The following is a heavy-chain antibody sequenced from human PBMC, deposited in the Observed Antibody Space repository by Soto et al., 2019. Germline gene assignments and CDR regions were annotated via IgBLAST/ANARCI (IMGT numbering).Heavy chain of an antibody. Sequence: SETLSLTCTVSGGSISSGGYYWSWIRQHPGKGLEWIGYIYYSGSTYYNPSLKSRVTISVDTSKNQFSLKLSSVTAADTAVYYCARDPGEWGSRGGTDVWGQGTTVTVSS. V-gene: IGHV4-31*03. CDR3: ARDPGEWGSRGGTDV. D-gene: IGHD3-16*01. CDR1: GGSISSGGYY. J-gene: IGHJ6*02. CDR2: IYYSGST.